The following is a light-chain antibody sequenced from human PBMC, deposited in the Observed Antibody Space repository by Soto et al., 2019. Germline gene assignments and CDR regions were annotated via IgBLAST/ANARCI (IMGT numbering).Light chain of an antibody. CDR1: SSDVGSYDL. Sequence: QSALTQPASVSGSPGQSITISCTGTSSDVGSYDLVSWYQHHPGKAPKVMIYEVSKRPSGLSNRFSASKSGNTASLTNSGLQAEDEADYYCSSYAGSTTYVVFGGGTKLTVL. J-gene: IGLJ2*01. V-gene: IGLV2-23*02. CDR3: SSYAGSTTYVV. CDR2: EVS.